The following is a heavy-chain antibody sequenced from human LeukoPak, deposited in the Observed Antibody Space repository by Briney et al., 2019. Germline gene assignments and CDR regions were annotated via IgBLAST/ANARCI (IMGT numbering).Heavy chain of an antibody. CDR1: GFTFSTNY. CDR2: LYSGSST. D-gene: IGHD3-3*02. CDR3: ARVGDHFHWYLDL. Sequence: QPGGSLRLSCAASGFTFSTNYMNWVRQAPGKGLEWVSILYSGSSTSSPASVSGRFTIPTDISKNTLFLQMNDLRAEDTAVYYCARVGDHFHWYLDLWGRGTLVTASS. J-gene: IGHJ2*01. V-gene: IGHV3-53*01.